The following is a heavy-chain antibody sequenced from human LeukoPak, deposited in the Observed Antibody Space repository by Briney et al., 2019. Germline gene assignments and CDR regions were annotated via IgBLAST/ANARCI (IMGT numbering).Heavy chain of an antibody. CDR2: IYYSGST. D-gene: IGHD3-10*01. CDR1: GFTVSAYA. V-gene: IGHV4-39*01. Sequence: GSLRLSCAASGFTVSAYAMAWVRQPPGKGLEWIGSIYYSGSTYYNPSLKSRVTISVDTSKNQFSLKLNSVTATDTAVYYCARHYGPWGQGTLVTVSS. J-gene: IGHJ4*02. CDR3: ARHYGP.